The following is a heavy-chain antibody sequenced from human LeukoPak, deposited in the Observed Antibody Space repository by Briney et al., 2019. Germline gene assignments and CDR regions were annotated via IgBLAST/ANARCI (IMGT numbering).Heavy chain of an antibody. J-gene: IGHJ4*02. CDR2: INNVGDRA. CDR3: VKARSWGGSGWYFDH. Sequence: GGSLRLSCSASGFSFSSYAMHWVRQAPGKGLEHISLINNVGDRAYYADSVTGRFTISRDNPKNTLYLQMSSLRAEDTAVYYCVKARSWGGSGWYFDHWGQGTLVTVSS. CDR1: GFSFSSYA. D-gene: IGHD6-19*01. V-gene: IGHV3-64D*06.